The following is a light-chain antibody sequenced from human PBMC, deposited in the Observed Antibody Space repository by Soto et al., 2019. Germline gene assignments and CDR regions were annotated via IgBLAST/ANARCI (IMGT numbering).Light chain of an antibody. CDR2: KAS. V-gene: IGKV1-5*03. J-gene: IGKJ1*01. CDR3: QQYNSYPWT. Sequence: DIQMTQSPSTLSASVGDRVTITCRASQSISSRLAWYQQKPGKAPKLLIYKASSLESGVLSRFSGSGSGKEFTLTISSLQPDDFATYYCQQYNSYPWTFGQGTKVEIK. CDR1: QSISSR.